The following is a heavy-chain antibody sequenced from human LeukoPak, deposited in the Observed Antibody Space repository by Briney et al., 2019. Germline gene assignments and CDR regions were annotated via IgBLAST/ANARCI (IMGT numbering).Heavy chain of an antibody. D-gene: IGHD6-19*01. J-gene: IGHJ4*02. CDR1: GYTFTSYA. Sequence: ASVKVSCKASGYTFTSYAINWVRQAPGQGLEWMGWINTNTGNPTYAQGFTGRFVFSLDTSVSTAYLQISSLKAEDTAVYYRARSHSDWYVNTAGHWGQGTLVTVSS. V-gene: IGHV7-4-1*02. CDR2: INTNTGNP. CDR3: ARSHSDWYVNTAGH.